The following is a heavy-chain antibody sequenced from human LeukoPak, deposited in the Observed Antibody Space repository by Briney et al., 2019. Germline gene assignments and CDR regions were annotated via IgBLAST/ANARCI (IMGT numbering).Heavy chain of an antibody. J-gene: IGHJ4*02. CDR1: GGSTSSYY. CDR3: ARQGEDCSSTDCYRHLDY. D-gene: IGHD2-2*01. V-gene: IGHV4-59*08. Sequence: SETLSPTCTVSGGSTSSYYWSWIRQPPGKGLEWIGYICHSGSTKQIPSLKCRVTISADTSKTLISLNLTAVTVADTSVYYCARQGEDCSSTDCYRHLDYWGQGTLVTV. CDR2: ICHSGST.